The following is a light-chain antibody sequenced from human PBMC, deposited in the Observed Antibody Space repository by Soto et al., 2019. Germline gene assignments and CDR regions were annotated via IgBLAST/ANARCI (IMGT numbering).Light chain of an antibody. J-gene: IGKJ5*01. CDR2: DAS. V-gene: IGKV1-13*02. CDR3: QQFNSYRIT. CDR1: QGISSA. Sequence: AIPLTQSPSSLSAPVGDIVTITCRASQGISSALAWYQQKPGKVPKLLIYDASCLESGVPSRFSDSGSGTDFTLTISSLQPEDFATYYCQQFNSYRITFGQGTRLEIK.